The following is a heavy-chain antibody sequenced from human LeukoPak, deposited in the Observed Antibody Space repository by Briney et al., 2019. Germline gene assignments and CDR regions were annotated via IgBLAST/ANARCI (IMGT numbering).Heavy chain of an antibody. CDR3: ARREWLRSSGYFDY. D-gene: IGHD5-12*01. J-gene: IGHJ4*02. CDR1: GGTFSSYA. Sequence: GASVKVSCKASGGTFSSYAISWVRQAPGQGLEWMGGIIPIFGTANYAQKFQGRVTITADKSTSTAYMELSSLRSEDTAVYYCARREWLRSSGYFDYWGQGTLVTVSS. CDR2: IIPIFGTA. V-gene: IGHV1-69*06.